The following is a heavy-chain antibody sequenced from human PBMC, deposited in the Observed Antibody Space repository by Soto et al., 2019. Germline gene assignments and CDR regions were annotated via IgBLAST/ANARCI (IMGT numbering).Heavy chain of an antibody. V-gene: IGHV1-69*01. D-gene: IGHD3-10*01. J-gene: IGHJ4*02. CDR3: ARDQYRHGSGTYYVTGWDH. Sequence: QVQLVQSGAEVRKTGSSVKVSCRAYGVTFTTHEFSWVRQAPGQGPEWMGGITPIFGTTKYAPKFQSRVTISADDSTSTVDMELRSLRSDDTAVYYCARDQYRHGSGTYYVTGWDHWGQGTLVTVSS. CDR2: ITPIFGTT. CDR1: GVTFTTHE.